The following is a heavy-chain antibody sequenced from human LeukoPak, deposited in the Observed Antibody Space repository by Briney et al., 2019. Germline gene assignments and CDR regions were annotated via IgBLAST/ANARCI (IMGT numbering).Heavy chain of an antibody. CDR2: ISSSGSTI. CDR1: GFTFSDYY. Sequence: GGSLRLSCAASGFTFSDYYMSWIRQAPGKGREGVAYISSSGSTIYYADSVKGRFTISRDNAKNSLYLQMNSLRAEDTAVYYCARVLLADGYKEMAVVGYFDYWGQGTLVTVSS. CDR3: ARVLLADGYKEMAVVGYFDY. D-gene: IGHD5-24*01. V-gene: IGHV3-11*04. J-gene: IGHJ4*02.